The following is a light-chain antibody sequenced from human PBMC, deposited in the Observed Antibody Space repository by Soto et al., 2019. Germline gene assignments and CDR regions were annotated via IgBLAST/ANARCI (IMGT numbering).Light chain of an antibody. J-gene: IGLJ2*01. CDR3: SSYTSRSTLGV. Sequence: QSALTQPASVSGSPGQSITISCTGTSSDVGGYNYVSWYQQHPGKAPKLMIYEVSNRPSGVSNRFSGAKSGNTASLTISGLQAEDEADYYCSSYTSRSTLGVFGGGTTLTAL. V-gene: IGLV2-14*01. CDR1: SSDVGGYNY. CDR2: EVS.